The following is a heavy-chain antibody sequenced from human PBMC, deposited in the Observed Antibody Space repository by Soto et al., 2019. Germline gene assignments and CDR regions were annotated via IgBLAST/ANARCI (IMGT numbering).Heavy chain of an antibody. CDR2: IYYTGNT. D-gene: IGHD3-10*01. J-gene: IGHJ6*02. V-gene: IGHV4-59*01. Sequence: PSETLSLTCSISEGSIRTYYWTWIRQSPGKGVEGIGYIYYTGNTKYNPSLQSRVTMSVDSAKNQFSLNLRSVTAADTGVYYCARDHRGRVLWFGKMVGGDYGLDVWGRGTTDTVSS. CDR1: EGSIRTYY. CDR3: ARDHRGRVLWFGKMVGGDYGLDV.